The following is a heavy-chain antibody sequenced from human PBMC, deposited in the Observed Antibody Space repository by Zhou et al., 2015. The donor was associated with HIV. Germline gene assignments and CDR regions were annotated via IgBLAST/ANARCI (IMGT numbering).Heavy chain of an antibody. D-gene: IGHD3-9*01. Sequence: QVQLVQSGAEVKKPGASVKVSCKASGYTFTGYYMHWVRQAPGQGLEWMGWINPNSGGTNYAQKFQGRVTMTRDTSISTAYMELSRLRSDDTAVYYCARGHYDILTGYYSLHNGDYFDYWGQGTLVTVSS. CDR2: INPNSGGT. CDR3: ARGHYDILTGYYSLHNGDYFDY. CDR1: GYTFTGYY. J-gene: IGHJ4*02. V-gene: IGHV1-2*02.